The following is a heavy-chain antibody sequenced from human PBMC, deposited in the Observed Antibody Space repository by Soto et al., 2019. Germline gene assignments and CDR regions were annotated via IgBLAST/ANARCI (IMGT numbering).Heavy chain of an antibody. Sequence: LRLSCAASGFTFSNYAMSWVRQAPGKGLEWVSTITGSAGGTYYADSMKGRFTISRDNSKSTLYLQMYSLRVEDTAVYYCARASEHWGQGTLVTVSS. CDR3: ARASEH. J-gene: IGHJ1*01. CDR1: GFTFSNYA. CDR2: ITGSAGGT. V-gene: IGHV3-23*01.